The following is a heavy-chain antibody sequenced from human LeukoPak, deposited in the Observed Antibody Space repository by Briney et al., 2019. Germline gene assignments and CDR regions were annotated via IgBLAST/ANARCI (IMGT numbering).Heavy chain of an antibody. CDR3: ARGASRADY. V-gene: IGHV3-21*01. J-gene: IGHJ4*02. CDR1: GFTFRSYN. CDR2: ISSSSSYI. Sequence: PGGSLRLSCAASGFTFRSYNMNRVRQAPGTRPEWVSSISSSSSYIYYADSVKGGFTISRDNAKNSLYLQMNSLRAEDTALYYCARGASRADYWGQGTLVTVSS.